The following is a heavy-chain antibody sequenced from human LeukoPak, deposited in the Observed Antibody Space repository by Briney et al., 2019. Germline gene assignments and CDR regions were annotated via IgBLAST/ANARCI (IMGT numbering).Heavy chain of an antibody. Sequence: SETLSLTCTVSGGSISSYYWSWIRQPPGKGLEWIGYIYYSGSTNYNPSLKSRVTISVDTSKNQFSLKLSSVTAADTAVYYCAREIAYYDILTGYYPNWFDPWGQGTLVTVSS. CDR2: IYYSGST. CDR3: AREIAYYDILTGYYPNWFDP. J-gene: IGHJ5*02. D-gene: IGHD3-9*01. V-gene: IGHV4-59*01. CDR1: GGSISSYY.